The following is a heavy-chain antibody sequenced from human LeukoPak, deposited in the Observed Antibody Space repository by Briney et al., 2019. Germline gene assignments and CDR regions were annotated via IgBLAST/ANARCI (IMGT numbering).Heavy chain of an antibody. D-gene: IGHD6-6*01. CDR2: IYPGDSDT. CDR1: GYSFTSYR. CDR3: VVGREYSTDYFDY. J-gene: IGHJ4*02. Sequence: GESLKISCKGSGYSFTSYRIGWVRQMPGKGLEWMGIIYPGDSDTRYSPSFQGQVTISADKSISTAYLQWSSLKASDTAMYFCVVGREYSTDYFDYWGQGTLVTVSS. V-gene: IGHV5-51*01.